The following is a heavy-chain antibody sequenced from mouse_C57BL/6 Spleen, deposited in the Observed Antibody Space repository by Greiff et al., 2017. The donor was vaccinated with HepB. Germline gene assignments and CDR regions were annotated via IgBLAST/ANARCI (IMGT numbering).Heavy chain of an antibody. CDR3: AGLLRSSFAY. D-gene: IGHD1-1*01. CDR1: GYTFTSYD. J-gene: IGHJ3*01. V-gene: IGHV1-85*01. CDR2: IYPRDGST. Sequence: VQLQQSGPELVKPGASVTLSCKASGYTFTSYDLNWVKQRPGQGLEWIGWIYPRDGSTKYNEKFKVKATLTVDTSSSTAYMELHSLTSEDAAVYFCAGLLRSSFAYWGQGTLVTVSA.